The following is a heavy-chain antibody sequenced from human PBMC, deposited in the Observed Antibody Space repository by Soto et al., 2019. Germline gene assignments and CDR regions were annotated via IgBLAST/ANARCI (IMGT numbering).Heavy chain of an antibody. CDR3: ARSRNSAVADSFDF. CDR2: ISRDGSHK. V-gene: IGHV3-30*04. Sequence: GGSLRLSCAASGFTFRNYAIHWVRQAPGKGLEWVAVISRDGSHKYYLDSVKGRFPISRDNSKDTVNLLMNSLRDDDSAMYYCARSRNSAVADSFDFWGQGTLVTVSS. J-gene: IGHJ4*02. CDR1: GFTFRNYA. D-gene: IGHD1-26*01.